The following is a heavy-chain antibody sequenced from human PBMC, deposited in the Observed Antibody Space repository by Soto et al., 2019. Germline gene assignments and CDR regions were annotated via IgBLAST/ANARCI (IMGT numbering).Heavy chain of an antibody. J-gene: IGHJ3*02. CDR2: IIPIFGTA. CDR3: ARDMYYYDSSGYNTGRNDDFDI. CDR1: VGTFSSYS. D-gene: IGHD3-22*01. V-gene: IGHV1-69*13. Sequence: SVKVSCKASVGTFSSYSSSWVRQAPGQGLEWMGGIIPIFGTANYAQKFQGRVTITADESTSTAYMELSSLRSEDTAVYYCARDMYYYDSSGYNTGRNDDFDIWGQGTMVTV.